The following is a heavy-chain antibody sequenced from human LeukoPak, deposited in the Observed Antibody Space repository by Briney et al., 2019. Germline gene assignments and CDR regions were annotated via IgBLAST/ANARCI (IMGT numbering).Heavy chain of an antibody. Sequence: GASVKVSCKASGGTFSSYAISWVRQAPGQGLEWMGGIIPIFGIANYAQKFQGRVTITADESTSTAYMELSSLRSEDTAVYYCARDEGYCGSTSCYGTYWGQGTLVTVSS. D-gene: IGHD2-2*01. CDR2: IIPIFGIA. CDR1: GGTFSSYA. J-gene: IGHJ4*02. V-gene: IGHV1-69*13. CDR3: ARDEGYCGSTSCYGTY.